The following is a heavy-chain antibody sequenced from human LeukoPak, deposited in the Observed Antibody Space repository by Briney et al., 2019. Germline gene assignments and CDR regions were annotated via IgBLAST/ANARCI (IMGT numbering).Heavy chain of an antibody. J-gene: IGHJ6*02. CDR3: ARGGGLDV. CDR1: GFTFSSYW. Sequence: GGSLRLSCAASGFTFSSYWMNWARQAPGKGLEWVASINHNGNVNYYVDSVKGRFTISRDNAKNSLYLQMSSLRAEDTAVYFCARGGGLDVWGQGTTVTVSS. D-gene: IGHD3-16*01. V-gene: IGHV3-7*03. CDR2: INHNGNVN.